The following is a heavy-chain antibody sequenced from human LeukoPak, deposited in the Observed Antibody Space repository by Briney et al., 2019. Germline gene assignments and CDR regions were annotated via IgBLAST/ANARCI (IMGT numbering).Heavy chain of an antibody. D-gene: IGHD2-2*01. V-gene: IGHV1-24*01. CDR1: GYTLTELS. CDR2: FDPEDGET. J-gene: IGHJ5*02. CDR3: ARVPAAQPPDGWFDP. Sequence: ASVKVSCKVSGYTLTELSMHWVRQAPGKGLEWMGGFDPEDGETIYAQKFQGRVTMTEDTSTDTAYVELSSLRSEDTAVYYCARVPAAQPPDGWFDPWGQGTLVTVSS.